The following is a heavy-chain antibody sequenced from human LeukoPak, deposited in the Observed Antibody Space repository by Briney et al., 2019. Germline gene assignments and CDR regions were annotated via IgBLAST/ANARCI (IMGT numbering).Heavy chain of an antibody. D-gene: IGHD3-22*01. CDR3: AKDFDSSGYYLDY. CDR2: ISYDGSNK. V-gene: IGHV3-30*18. Sequence: GGSLRLSCAASGFTFSSYGMHWVRQAPGKGLGWVAVISYDGSNKYYADSVKGRFTISRDNSKNTLYLQMNSLRAEDAAVYYCAKDFDSSGYYLDYWGQGTLVTVSS. J-gene: IGHJ4*02. CDR1: GFTFSSYG.